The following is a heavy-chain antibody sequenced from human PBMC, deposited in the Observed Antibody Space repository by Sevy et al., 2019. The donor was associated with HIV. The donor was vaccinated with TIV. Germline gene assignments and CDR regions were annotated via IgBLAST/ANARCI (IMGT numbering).Heavy chain of an antibody. CDR2: INPNNGGT. V-gene: IGHV1-2*02. CDR1: GYSFTGYY. Sequence: ASVKVSCKASGYSFTGYYIHWVRQAPGQGLEWMGWINPNNGGTNYAQAFQGRVTMTRDTSISTVYMELSRLKSDDTAVYYCARAPVYCRGGNCYPYHFDYWGQGTLVTVSS. J-gene: IGHJ4*02. D-gene: IGHD2-15*01. CDR3: ARAPVYCRGGNCYPYHFDY.